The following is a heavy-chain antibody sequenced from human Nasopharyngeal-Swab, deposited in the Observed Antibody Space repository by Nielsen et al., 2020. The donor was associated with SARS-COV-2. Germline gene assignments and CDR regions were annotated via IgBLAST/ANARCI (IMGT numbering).Heavy chain of an antibody. CDR2: IAHDASNE. Sequence: GGSLRLSCAASGFTFSSFGMHWVRQAPGKGLEWVAFIAHDASNEYYGDSVKGRLSISRDSSKNTLYLQMDSLRGEDTVVYYCARDAPAHYGAFYWGRGTLVTVSS. J-gene: IGHJ4*02. V-gene: IGHV3-30*03. CDR1: GFTFSSFG. D-gene: IGHD4-17*01. CDR3: ARDAPAHYGAFY.